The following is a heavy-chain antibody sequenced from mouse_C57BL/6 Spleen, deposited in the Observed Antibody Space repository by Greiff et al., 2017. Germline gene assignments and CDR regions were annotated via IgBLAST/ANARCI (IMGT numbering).Heavy chain of an antibody. CDR1: GYAFSSSW. Sequence: QVQLQQSGPELVKPGASVKISCKASGYAFSSSWMNWVKQRPGKGLEWIGRIYPGDGDTNYNGKFKGKATLTADKSSSTAYMQLSSLTSEDSAVYVCARASTVHFDYWGQGTTLTVSS. V-gene: IGHV1-82*01. D-gene: IGHD1-1*01. CDR3: ARASTVHFDY. CDR2: IYPGDGDT. J-gene: IGHJ2*01.